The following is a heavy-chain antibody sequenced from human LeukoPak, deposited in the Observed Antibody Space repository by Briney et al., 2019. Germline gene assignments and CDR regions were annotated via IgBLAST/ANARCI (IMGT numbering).Heavy chain of an antibody. CDR2: SSYDGTNK. Sequence: PGGSLRLSCAGSGFTFSNYAFRWVRQAPGKGLEWVAASSYDGTNKYYTDYVKGRFTISRDTSKSSLYLQMNTLRAEDTALYYCARGYCTSTSCYNDYWGQGTLVTVSS. CDR3: ARGYCTSTSCYNDY. D-gene: IGHD2-2*02. J-gene: IGHJ4*02. V-gene: IGHV3-30*04. CDR1: GFTFSNYA.